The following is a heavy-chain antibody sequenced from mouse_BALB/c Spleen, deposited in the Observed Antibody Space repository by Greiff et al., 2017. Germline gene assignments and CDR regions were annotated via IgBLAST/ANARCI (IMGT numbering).Heavy chain of an antibody. Sequence: EVQLQQSGPELVTPGASVKLSCKASGYTFTDYNLHWVKQSHGKSLEWIGYIYPYNGGTGYNQKFKSKATLTVDNSSSTAYMELRSLTSEDSAVYYCARSGYYYFDYWGQGTTLTVSS. D-gene: IGHD2-3*01. CDR2: IYPYNGGT. V-gene: IGHV1S29*02. CDR1: GYTFTDYN. CDR3: ARSGYYYFDY. J-gene: IGHJ2*01.